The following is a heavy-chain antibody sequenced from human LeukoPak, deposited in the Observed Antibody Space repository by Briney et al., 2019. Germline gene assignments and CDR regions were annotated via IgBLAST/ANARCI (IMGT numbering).Heavy chain of an antibody. CDR1: GGSISSYY. CDR2: IYYSGST. Sequence: SETLSLTCTVSGGSISSYYWGWIRQPPGKGLEWIGSIYYSGSTYYNPSLKSRVTISVDTSKNQFSLKLSSVTAADTAVYYCARDRGRLELHWFDPWGQGTLVTVSS. J-gene: IGHJ5*02. CDR3: ARDRGRLELHWFDP. V-gene: IGHV4-39*07. D-gene: IGHD1-7*01.